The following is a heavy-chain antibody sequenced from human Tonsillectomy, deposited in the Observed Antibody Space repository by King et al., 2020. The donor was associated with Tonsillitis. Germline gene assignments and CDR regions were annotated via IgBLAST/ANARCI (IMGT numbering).Heavy chain of an antibody. D-gene: IGHD1-1*01. V-gene: IGHV3-21*01. Sequence: VQLVESGGGLVKPGGSLRLSCAASGFTFSGYSMNWVRQAPGKGLEWVSSMGTSSRYIYYADSVKGRFTISRDNAKNSLYLQMNSLRAEDTAVYYCAKGDNWNDGWGANWGQGTLVIVSS. J-gene: IGHJ4*02. CDR1: GFTFSGYS. CDR2: MGTSSRYI. CDR3: AKGDNWNDGWGAN.